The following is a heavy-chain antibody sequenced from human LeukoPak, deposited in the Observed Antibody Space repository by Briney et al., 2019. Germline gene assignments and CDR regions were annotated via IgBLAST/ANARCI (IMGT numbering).Heavy chain of an antibody. J-gene: IGHJ4*02. CDR1: GFTFSSYG. CDR3: AKVPLSQGSGSYPFDY. V-gene: IGHV3-30*18. D-gene: IGHD3-10*01. CDR2: ISYDGSNK. Sequence: GGSLRLSCAASGFTFSSYGMHWVRQAPGKGLEWVAVISYDGSNKYYADSVKGRFTISRDNSKNTLYLQMNSLRAEDTAVYYCAKVPLSQGSGSYPFDYWGQGTLVTVSS.